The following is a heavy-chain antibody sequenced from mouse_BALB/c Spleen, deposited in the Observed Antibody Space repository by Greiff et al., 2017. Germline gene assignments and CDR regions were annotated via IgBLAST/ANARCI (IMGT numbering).Heavy chain of an antibody. CDR3: ASHQPKYGNLYAMDY. D-gene: IGHD2-10*02. V-gene: IGHV1-62-2*01. CDR2: FYPGSVSI. Sequence: VQLQQSGAEPVKLGASVKLSGKASLSTFTENIIHSVKQRSGQGLEWIGWFYPGSVSIKYNEKFKDKATLTADNSSSTVYMELSRLTSEYSAVYYCASHQPKYGNLYAMDYWGQGSSGSVSS. J-gene: IGHJ4*01. CDR1: LSTFTENI.